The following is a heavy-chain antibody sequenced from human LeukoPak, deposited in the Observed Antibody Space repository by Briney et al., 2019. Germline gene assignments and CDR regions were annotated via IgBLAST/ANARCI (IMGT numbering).Heavy chain of an antibody. CDR1: VYTFINYG. V-gene: IGHV1-18*01. CDR2: SSPYNGKT. D-gene: IGHD2/OR15-2a*01. Sequence: ASVKVSCKASVYTFINYGITWVRQAPGQPLEWMVWSSPYNGKTNYAQKLQGRVTMTTDTSTNTAYMELRSLRSDDTAVYFCARGGIDIVTVPVSNWFDPWGQGTLVTVSS. J-gene: IGHJ5*02. CDR3: ARGGIDIVTVPVSNWFDP.